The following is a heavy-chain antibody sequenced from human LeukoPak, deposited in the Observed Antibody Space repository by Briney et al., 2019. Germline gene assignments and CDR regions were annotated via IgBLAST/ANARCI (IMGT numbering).Heavy chain of an antibody. J-gene: IGHJ5*02. Sequence: ASVKVSCKASGYTFTSYGISWVRQAPGQGLEWMGWISAYNGNTNYAQKLQGRVTMTTDTSTSTAYMELRSLRSDDTAVYYCARALGATLYNWFDPWGQGTLVTVSS. D-gene: IGHD1-26*01. V-gene: IGHV1-18*01. CDR2: ISAYNGNT. CDR3: ARALGATLYNWFDP. CDR1: GYTFTSYG.